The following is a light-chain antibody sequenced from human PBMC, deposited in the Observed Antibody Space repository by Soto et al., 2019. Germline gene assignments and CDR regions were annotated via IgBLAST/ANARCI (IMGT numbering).Light chain of an antibody. V-gene: IGKV1-5*01. CDR3: QQYNSYSWT. CDR1: QSISSW. CDR2: DAS. Sequence: QSTLSTSPLSASVGGRVTITCRASQSISSWLAWYQQKPGKAPKLLIYDASSLESGVPSRFSGSGSGTEFTLTISSLQPDDFATYYCQQYNSYSWTFGQGTKVDI. J-gene: IGKJ1*01.